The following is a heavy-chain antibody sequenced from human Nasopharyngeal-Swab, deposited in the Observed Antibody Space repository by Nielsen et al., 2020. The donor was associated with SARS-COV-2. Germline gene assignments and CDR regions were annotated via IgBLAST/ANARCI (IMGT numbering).Heavy chain of an antibody. Sequence: GGSLRLSCAASGFTFSSYSMNWVRQAPGKGLEWVSSISSSSSTIYYADSVKGRFTISRDNAKNSLYLQMNSLRAEDTAVYYCARGSPGDYVWGSYRWGYFDYWGQGTLVTVSS. D-gene: IGHD3-16*02. CDR3: ARGSPGDYVWGSYRWGYFDY. J-gene: IGHJ4*02. CDR2: ISSSSSTI. CDR1: GFTFSSYS. V-gene: IGHV3-48*01.